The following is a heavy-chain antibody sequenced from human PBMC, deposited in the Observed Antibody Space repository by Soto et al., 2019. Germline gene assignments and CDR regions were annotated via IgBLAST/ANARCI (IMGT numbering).Heavy chain of an antibody. CDR2: TSAYNGNS. D-gene: IGHD1-26*01. CDR3: ARASGSSYWFDP. J-gene: IGHJ5*02. CDR1: GYTFTSYG. Sequence: ASVKVSCKASGYTFTSYGISWVRQAPGQGLEWVGWTSAYNGNSNYAQKYHGRVTMTTDTSTSTAYMEMRSLRSDDTAVYYCARASGSSYWFDPWGQGTLVTVSS. V-gene: IGHV1-18*01.